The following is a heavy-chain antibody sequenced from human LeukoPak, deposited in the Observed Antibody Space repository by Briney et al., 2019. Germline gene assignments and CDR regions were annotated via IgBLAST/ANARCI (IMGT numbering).Heavy chain of an antibody. J-gene: IGHJ4*02. CDR1: GFTFSSYA. CDR2: ISGSGGST. D-gene: IGHD3-22*01. CDR3: AKATVRVRAYYYDSTGLSYFDY. V-gene: IGHV3-23*01. Sequence: PGGSLRLSCAASGFTFSSYAMSWVRQAPGKGLEWVSAISGSGGSTYYADSVKGRFTISRDNSKNTLYLQMNSLRAEDTAVYYCAKATVRVRAYYYDSTGLSYFDYWGQGTLVTVSS.